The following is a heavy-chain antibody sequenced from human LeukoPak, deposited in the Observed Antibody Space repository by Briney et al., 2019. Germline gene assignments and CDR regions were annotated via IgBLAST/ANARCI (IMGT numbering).Heavy chain of an antibody. CDR2: IRPDGSGT. V-gene: IGHV3-7*01. CDR1: GFTFSSYW. D-gene: IGHD6-13*01. CDR3: ATNRVAAAGDD. Sequence: GGSLRLSCAASGFTFSSYWMTWVRQAPGKELEWVANIRPDGSGTYYVDSVKGRFTISRDNAKNSLYLQMNSLRAEDTAVYYCATNRVAAAGDDWGQGTLVTVSS. J-gene: IGHJ1*01.